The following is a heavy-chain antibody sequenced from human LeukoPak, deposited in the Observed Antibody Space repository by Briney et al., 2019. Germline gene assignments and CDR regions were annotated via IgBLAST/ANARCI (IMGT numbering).Heavy chain of an antibody. D-gene: IGHD3-22*01. V-gene: IGHV3-23*01. CDR1: GFTFNNYA. Sequence: GGSLRLPCAASGFTFNNYAMTWVRQAPGKGLEWVSAITNSGGSTYYADSVKGRFTISRDNSKNTLFLQMNSLRADDTAVYYCAKHYYDSSGLVSFDYWGQGTLVTVSS. CDR2: ITNSGGST. CDR3: AKHYYDSSGLVSFDY. J-gene: IGHJ4*02.